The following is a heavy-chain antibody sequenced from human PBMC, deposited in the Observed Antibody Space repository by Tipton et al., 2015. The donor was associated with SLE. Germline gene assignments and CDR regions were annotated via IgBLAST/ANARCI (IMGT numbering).Heavy chain of an antibody. CDR3: ARLVLQGGQLARNYFDY. J-gene: IGHJ4*02. D-gene: IGHD6-6*01. V-gene: IGHV4-61*09. CDR1: GGPISSGSYY. Sequence: TLSLTCTVSGGPISSGSYYWTWIRQPAGKGLEWIGHVYTSGSTSYNPSLKSRVTISVDTSKNHFSLNLSSVTAADTAVYYCARLVLQGGQLARNYFDYWGQGTLVTVSS. CDR2: VYTSGST.